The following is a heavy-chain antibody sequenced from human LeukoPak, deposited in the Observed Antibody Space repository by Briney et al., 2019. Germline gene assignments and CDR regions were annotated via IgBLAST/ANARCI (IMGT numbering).Heavy chain of an antibody. CDR2: ISGSGGST. CDR3: ATQKEAYCGGDCYSIDY. D-gene: IGHD2-21*02. J-gene: IGHJ4*02. Sequence: GGSLRLSCAASGFTFSSYAMSWVRQAPGKGLEWVSAISGSGGSTYYADSVKGRSTISRDNSKNTLYLQMNSLRAEDTAVYYCATQKEAYCGGDCYSIDYWGQGTLVTVSS. CDR1: GFTFSSYA. V-gene: IGHV3-23*01.